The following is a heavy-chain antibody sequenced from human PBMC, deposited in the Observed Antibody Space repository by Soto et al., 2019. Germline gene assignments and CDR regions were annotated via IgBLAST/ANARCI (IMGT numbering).Heavy chain of an antibody. CDR1: GGSISSSSYY. J-gene: IGHJ4*02. D-gene: IGHD6-6*01. CDR3: ATPRIQRYSSSSGQYYYFDY. V-gene: IGHV4-39*01. Sequence: QLQLQESGPGLVKPSETLSLTCTVSGGSISSSSYYWGWIRQPPGKGLEWIGSIYYSGSTYYNPSLKSRVTISVDTSKNQSSLKLSSVTAADTAVYYCATPRIQRYSSSSGQYYYFDYWGQGTLVTVSS. CDR2: IYYSGST.